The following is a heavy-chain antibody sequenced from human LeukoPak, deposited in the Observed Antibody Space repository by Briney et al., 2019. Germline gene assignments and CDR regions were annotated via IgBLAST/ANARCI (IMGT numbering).Heavy chain of an antibody. CDR2: IYHSGST. D-gene: IGHD6-13*01. Sequence: SGTLSLTFAVSGGSISSSNWWSWVRQPPGKGLEWIGEIYHSGSTNYNPSLKSRVTISVDKSKNQFSLKLSSVTAADTAVYYCARDGLVGHIPYSSSWYRGLLNWGQGTLVTVSS. CDR1: GGSISSSNW. J-gene: IGHJ4*02. CDR3: ARDGLVGHIPYSSSWYRGLLN. V-gene: IGHV4-4*02.